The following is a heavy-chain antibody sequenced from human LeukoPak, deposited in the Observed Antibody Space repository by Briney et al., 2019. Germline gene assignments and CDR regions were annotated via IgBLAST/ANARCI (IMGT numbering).Heavy chain of an antibody. CDR1: GGTFSSYA. Sequence: SVKVSCKASGGTFSSYAISWVRQAPGQGLEWMGGIIPIFGTANYAQKFQGRVTITADESTSTAYMELRSLRSDDTAVYYCARVPEYSTSGSYYYYMDVWGKGTTVTVSS. V-gene: IGHV1-69*13. CDR3: ARVPEYSTSGSYYYYMDV. D-gene: IGHD6-6*01. J-gene: IGHJ6*03. CDR2: IIPIFGTA.